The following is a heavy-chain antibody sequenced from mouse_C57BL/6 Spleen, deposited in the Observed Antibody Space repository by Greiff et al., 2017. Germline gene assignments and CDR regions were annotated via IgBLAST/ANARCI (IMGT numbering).Heavy chain of an antibody. CDR3: AKNSNYGYWYFDV. J-gene: IGHJ1*03. CDR1: GFSLTSSG. CDR2: IWRGGST. D-gene: IGHD2-5*01. Sequence: VQLQQSGPGLVQPSQSLSITCTVSGFSLTSSGVHWVRQSPGKGLEWLGVIWRGGSTDYNAAFMSRLSITKDNSKSQVFFKMNSLQADDTAIYYCAKNSNYGYWYFDVWGTGTTVTVSS. V-gene: IGHV2-5*01.